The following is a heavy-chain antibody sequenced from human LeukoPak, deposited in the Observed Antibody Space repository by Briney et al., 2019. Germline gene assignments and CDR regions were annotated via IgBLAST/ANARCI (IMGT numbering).Heavy chain of an antibody. V-gene: IGHV1-2*02. CDR2: INPNSGGT. J-gene: IGHJ4*02. D-gene: IGHD6-6*01. Sequence: ASVKVSCKASGYTFTGYYMHWVRQAPGQGLEWMGWINPNSGGTNYAQKFQGRVTMTRDTSISTAYMELSRLRSDDTAVYYCARDLGMAARPADYWGQGTLVTVSS. CDR3: ARDLGMAARPADY. CDR1: GYTFTGYY.